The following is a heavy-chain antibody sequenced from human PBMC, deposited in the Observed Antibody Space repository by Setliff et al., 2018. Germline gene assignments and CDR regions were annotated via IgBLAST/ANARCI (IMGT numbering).Heavy chain of an antibody. CDR1: GVSISSPKW. Sequence: SETLSLTCDVSGVSISSPKWWTWVRQSPGRGPEWIGEMYHNGVTYYKPSLWGRITISVDKSKNQFSLRLTSVTAAATAVYFCAYGDYSSSSIDFWGQGILVTVSS. CDR2: MYHNGVT. V-gene: IGHV4-4*02. CDR3: AYGDYSSSSIDF. J-gene: IGHJ4*02. D-gene: IGHD6-6*01.